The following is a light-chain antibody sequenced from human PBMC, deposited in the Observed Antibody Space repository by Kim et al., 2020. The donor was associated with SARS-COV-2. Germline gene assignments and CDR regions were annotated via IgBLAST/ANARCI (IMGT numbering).Light chain of an antibody. CDR2: DND. CDR1: SSNIGNNF. CDR3: GTWDSSLSAWV. Sequence: QSVLTQPPSVSAAPGQKVTISCSGSSSNIGNNFVSWYQQLPGTAPKVLIHDNDKRPSGIPDRFSGSKSGTSATLGITGLQTGDEADYYCGTWDSSLSAWVFGGGTQLTVL. J-gene: IGLJ3*02. V-gene: IGLV1-51*01.